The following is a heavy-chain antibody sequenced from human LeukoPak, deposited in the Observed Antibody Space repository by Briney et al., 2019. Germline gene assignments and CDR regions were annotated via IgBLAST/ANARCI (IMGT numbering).Heavy chain of an antibody. CDR3: VRDGHGTVPLDY. CDR2: ISSSSSYI. CDR1: GFTFSSYS. D-gene: IGHD1-7*01. Sequence: GGSLRLSCAASGFTFSSYSMNWVRQAPGKGLEWVSSISSSSSYIYYADSVRGRFTISRDNAENTLYLQMNSLRAEDTAVFYCVRDGHGTVPLDYWGQGILVTVSS. J-gene: IGHJ4*02. V-gene: IGHV3-21*01.